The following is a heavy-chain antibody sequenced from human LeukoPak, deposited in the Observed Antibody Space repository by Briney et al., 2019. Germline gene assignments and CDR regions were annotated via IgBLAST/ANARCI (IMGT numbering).Heavy chain of an antibody. CDR1: GFTFSSTS. J-gene: IGHJ3*02. Sequence: GGSLRLSCAASGFTFSSTSMNWVRQAPGKGLEWVTYISSSSSTIFYADSVKGRFTISRDNAKNSLYLEMNSLRAEDTAVYYCARKTGGSLDIWGQGTMDTVSS. CDR2: ISSSSSTI. V-gene: IGHV3-48*01. CDR3: ARKTGGSLDI. D-gene: IGHD7-27*01.